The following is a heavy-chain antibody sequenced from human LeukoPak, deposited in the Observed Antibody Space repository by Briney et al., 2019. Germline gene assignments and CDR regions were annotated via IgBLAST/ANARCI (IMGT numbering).Heavy chain of an antibody. CDR1: GFTVGNNY. CDR2: IYSDGST. CDR3: ARDPGGGPTHGY. Sequence: PGGSLRLSCAASGFTVGNNYMSWVRHAPGKGLEWVSVIYSDGSTYYADSVKARFTIPRDNSKNTLYLQMNSLRADDTAVYYCARDPGGGPTHGYWGQGTLVTVSS. V-gene: IGHV3-66*02. D-gene: IGHD1-26*01. J-gene: IGHJ4*02.